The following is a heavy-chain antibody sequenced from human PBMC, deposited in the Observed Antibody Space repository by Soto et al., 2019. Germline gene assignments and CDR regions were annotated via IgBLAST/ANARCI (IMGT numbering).Heavy chain of an antibody. CDR2: IYPGDHET. V-gene: IGHV5-51*01. D-gene: IGHD6-13*01. Sequence: GESLKISCQCSGYTFSNFWIGWVRQLPGKGLEWMGIIYPGDHETRYSPSFHGRVTISADKSINTAYLQWNSLEASDTAFYFCARSPRSSPYFDYWGQGALVTVSS. J-gene: IGHJ4*02. CDR3: ARSPRSSPYFDY. CDR1: GYTFSNFW.